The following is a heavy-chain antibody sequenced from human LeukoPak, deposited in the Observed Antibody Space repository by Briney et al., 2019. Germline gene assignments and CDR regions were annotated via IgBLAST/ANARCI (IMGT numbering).Heavy chain of an antibody. Sequence: SETLSLTCTVSGGYISSSNYYWGWIRQPPGKGLEWIGCIYYSGSTYYNPSLKSRVTISVDTSKNQFSLKLSSVTAADTAVYYCARIPDIVLRARMDVWGKGTTVTVSS. CDR1: GGYISSSNYY. CDR2: IYYSGST. CDR3: ARIPDIVLRARMDV. D-gene: IGHD2-8*01. V-gene: IGHV4-39*01. J-gene: IGHJ6*04.